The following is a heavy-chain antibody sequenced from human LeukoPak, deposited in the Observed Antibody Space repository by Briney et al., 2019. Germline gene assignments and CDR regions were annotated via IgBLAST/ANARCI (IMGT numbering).Heavy chain of an antibody. J-gene: IGHJ4*02. CDR2: IYYSGST. CDR1: GGSISSYY. V-gene: IGHV4-59*01. Sequence: PSETLSLTCTVSGGSISSYYWSWIRQPPGKGLEWIGYIYYSGSTNYNPSLKSRVTISLDTSKNQFSLNLSSVTAADTAVYYCARIESSSWFYFFDYWGQGTLVTVSS. CDR3: ARIESSSWFYFFDY. D-gene: IGHD6-13*01.